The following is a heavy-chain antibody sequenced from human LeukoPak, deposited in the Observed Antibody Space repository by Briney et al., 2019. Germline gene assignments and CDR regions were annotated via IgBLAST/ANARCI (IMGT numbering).Heavy chain of an antibody. Sequence: SETLSLTCTVSGGSISSSSYYWHWIRQPPGKGLEWIVSIDNSGSTYYYPSLNSRITISVDTSKNQLPLNLSSATAAALAVYDCARKAEVGGQGTLVTV. CDR3: ARKAEV. J-gene: IGHJ4*02. CDR1: GGSISSSSYY. CDR2: IDNSGST. D-gene: IGHD6-19*01. V-gene: IGHV4-39*01.